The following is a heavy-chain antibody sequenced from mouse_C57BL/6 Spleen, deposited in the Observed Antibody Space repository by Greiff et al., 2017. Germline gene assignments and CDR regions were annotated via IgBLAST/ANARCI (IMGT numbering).Heavy chain of an antibody. Sequence: EVKLVESGGGLVQPGGSLSLSCAASGFTFTDYYMSWVRQPPGKALEWLGFIRNKANGYTTEYSASVKGRFTISRDNSQSILYLQMNALRAEDSATYDCARYRGIDYDGAMDYWGQGTSVTVSS. J-gene: IGHJ4*01. CDR2: IRNKANGYTT. D-gene: IGHD2-4*01. CDR3: ARYRGIDYDGAMDY. CDR1: GFTFTDYY. V-gene: IGHV7-3*01.